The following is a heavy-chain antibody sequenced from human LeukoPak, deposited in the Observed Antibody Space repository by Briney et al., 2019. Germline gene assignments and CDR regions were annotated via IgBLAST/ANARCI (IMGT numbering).Heavy chain of an antibody. Sequence: GGSLRLSCAASGFTFRNYVIHWVRQAPGKGLEWISYIDRTSDTIYYADSVRGRFTISRDNAEHSLYLQMNSLRDEDTAVYYCARAPMIRGVITAFDQWGQGTLVTVSS. J-gene: IGHJ4*02. CDR2: IDRTSDTI. V-gene: IGHV3-48*02. D-gene: IGHD3-10*01. CDR1: GFTFRNYV. CDR3: ARAPMIRGVITAFDQ.